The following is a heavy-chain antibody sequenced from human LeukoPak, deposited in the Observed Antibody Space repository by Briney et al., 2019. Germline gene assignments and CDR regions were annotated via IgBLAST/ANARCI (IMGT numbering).Heavy chain of an antibody. CDR1: GISFPTSA. CDR3: AAGSDLYGFDL. CDR2: IVLGSDNT. V-gene: IGHV1-58*02. Sequence: SVKVSCKASGISFPTSAIQWVRQARGQRLEWMGWIVLGSDNTDYAQKFQQRVTFTRDMSTTTAYMELSSLRSDDTAVYYCAAGSDLYGFDLWGQGTMVTVSS. J-gene: IGHJ3*01.